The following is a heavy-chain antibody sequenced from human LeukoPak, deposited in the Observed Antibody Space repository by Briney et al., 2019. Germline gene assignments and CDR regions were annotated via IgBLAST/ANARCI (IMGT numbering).Heavy chain of an antibody. D-gene: IGHD5-12*01. CDR3: AHRVTGYALDY. V-gene: IGHV2-5*01. CDR1: GFSLSTSGVG. CDR2: IYGYDDE. Sequence: SGPTLVSPTQTLTLTCTFSGFSLSTSGVGVGWIRQPPGKALEWLALIYGYDDERCSPSLKTRLTITTDTSKNQVVLTMTNMDPVDTATYYCAHRVTGYALDYWGQGTLVTVSS. J-gene: IGHJ4*02.